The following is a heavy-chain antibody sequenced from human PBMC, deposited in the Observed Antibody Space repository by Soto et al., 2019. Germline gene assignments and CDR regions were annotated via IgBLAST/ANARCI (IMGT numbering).Heavy chain of an antibody. CDR3: AKAYFVWSSEQPYYFDY. J-gene: IGHJ4*02. CDR1: GVTFSNYA. Sequence: HPGGSIRLSCAASGVTFSNYAMTWVCQGPGKGLEWVSGISGSGGRSYYADSVKGRFTISRDNSKSTLYLQMNSLRAEDTAVYYCAKAYFVWSSEQPYYFDYWGQGTLVTVSS. CDR2: ISGSGGRS. V-gene: IGHV3-23*01. D-gene: IGHD3-16*01.